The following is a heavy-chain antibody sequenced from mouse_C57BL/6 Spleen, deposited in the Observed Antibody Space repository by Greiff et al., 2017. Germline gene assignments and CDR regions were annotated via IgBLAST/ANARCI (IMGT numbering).Heavy chain of an antibody. V-gene: IGHV14-4*01. CDR2: IDPENGDT. CDR1: GFNIKDDY. CDR3: LEAWFAY. J-gene: IGHJ3*01. Sequence: VQLQQSGAELVRPGASVKLSCTASGFNIKDDYMHWVKQRPEQGLEWIGWIDPENGDTEYASKFQGKANIKADTSSNTAYLQLSSLTSEDTAVYYCLEAWFAYWGQGTLVTVSA.